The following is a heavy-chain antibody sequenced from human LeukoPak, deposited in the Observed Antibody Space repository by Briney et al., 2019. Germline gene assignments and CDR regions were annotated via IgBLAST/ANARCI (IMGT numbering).Heavy chain of an antibody. CDR1: GGSISSYY. J-gene: IGHJ4*02. D-gene: IGHD3-16*01. CDR2: IYYSGST. V-gene: IGHV4-59*01. CDR3: ARAVITFGAAVAKGFDF. Sequence: SETLSLTCTVSGGSISSYYWSWIRQPAGKGLEWIGYIYYSGSTNYNPSLKSRVTISVDTSKNQFSLNLNSVTAADTAIYYCARAVITFGAAVAKGFDFWGQGILVTVSS.